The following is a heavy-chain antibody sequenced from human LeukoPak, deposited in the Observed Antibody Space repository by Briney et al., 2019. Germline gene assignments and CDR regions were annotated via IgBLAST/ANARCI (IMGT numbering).Heavy chain of an antibody. D-gene: IGHD3-9*01. CDR2: ISNSAGTT. V-gene: IGHV3-11*04. CDR1: GFTFSDYY. J-gene: IGHJ4*02. Sequence: AGGSLRLSCAASGFTFSDYYMNWIRQAPGKGLEWLSYISNSAGTTFYADSVKGRFTISRDKAKNSLYLQMNDLRAEDTAVYYCATTHGDFDWLMYYWGQGTLVTVCS. CDR3: ATTHGDFDWLMYY.